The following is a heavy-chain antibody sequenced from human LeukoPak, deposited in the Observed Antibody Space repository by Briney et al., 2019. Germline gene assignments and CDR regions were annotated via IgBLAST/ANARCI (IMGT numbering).Heavy chain of an antibody. CDR3: AREGYYGSSATNAFDI. CDR1: GGTSSSYS. D-gene: IGHD3-22*01. V-gene: IGHV1-69*13. CDR2: IIPIFGTA. J-gene: IGHJ3*02. Sequence: GASVKVSCKASGGTSSSYSISWVRQAPGQGLEWMGGIIPIFGTANYAQKFQGRVTITADESTSTAYMELSSLRSEDTAVYYCAREGYYGSSATNAFDIWGRGTMVTVSS.